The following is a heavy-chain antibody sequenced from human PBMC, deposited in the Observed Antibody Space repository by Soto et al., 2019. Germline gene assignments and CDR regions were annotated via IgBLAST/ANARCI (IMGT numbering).Heavy chain of an antibody. CDR3: ARSIDGYDPYYYYYGMDV. CDR2: INPNSGGT. J-gene: IGHJ6*02. V-gene: IGHV1-2*02. Sequence: ASVKVSCKASGYTFTGYYIHWVRQAPGQGLEWMGWINPNSGGTNYAQKFQGRVTMTRDTSISTAYMELSRLRSDDTAVYYCARSIDGYDPYYYYYGMDVWGQGATVTVSS. CDR1: GYTFTGYY. D-gene: IGHD5-12*01.